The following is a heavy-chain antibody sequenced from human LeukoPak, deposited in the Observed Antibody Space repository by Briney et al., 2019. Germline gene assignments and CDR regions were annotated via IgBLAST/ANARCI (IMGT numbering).Heavy chain of an antibody. D-gene: IGHD2-15*01. CDR2: ISYDGSNK. V-gene: IGHV3-30-3*01. CDR1: GFTFSSYA. Sequence: GGSLRLSCAASGFTFSSYAMHWVRQAPGKGLEWVAVISYDGSNKYYADSVKGRFTISRDNSKNTLYLQMNSLRAEDTAVYYCARVGGYCSGGSCKKGWFDPWGQGTLVTVSS. CDR3: ARVGGYCSGGSCKKGWFDP. J-gene: IGHJ5*02.